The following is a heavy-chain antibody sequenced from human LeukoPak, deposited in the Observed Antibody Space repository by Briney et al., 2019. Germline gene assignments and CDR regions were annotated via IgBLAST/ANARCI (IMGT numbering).Heavy chain of an antibody. Sequence: GGSLRLSCTASGFTFGDYAMSWFRQAPGKGLEWVGFIRSKAYGGTTEYAASVKGRFTISRDDSKSIAYLQMNSLKTEDTAVYYCTRDLGWVQLGADAFDTWGQWTMVTVSS. V-gene: IGHV3-49*03. J-gene: IGHJ3*02. CDR3: TRDLGWVQLGADAFDT. CDR2: IRSKAYGGTT. D-gene: IGHD5-18*01. CDR1: GFTFGDYA.